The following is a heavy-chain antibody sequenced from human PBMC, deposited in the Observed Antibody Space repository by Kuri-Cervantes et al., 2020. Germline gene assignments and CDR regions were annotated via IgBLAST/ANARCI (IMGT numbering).Heavy chain of an antibody. D-gene: IGHD4-17*01. Sequence: GESLKISCAASGFTFSSYWMSWVRQAPGKGLEWAANIKQDGSEKYYVDSVKGRFTISRDNAKNSLYLQMNSLRAEDTAVYYCARDEEDYGDYGGYYYYYYYMDVWGKGTTVTVSS. V-gene: IGHV3-7*01. CDR1: GFTFSSYW. CDR3: ARDEEDYGDYGGYYYYYYYMDV. J-gene: IGHJ6*03. CDR2: IKQDGSEK.